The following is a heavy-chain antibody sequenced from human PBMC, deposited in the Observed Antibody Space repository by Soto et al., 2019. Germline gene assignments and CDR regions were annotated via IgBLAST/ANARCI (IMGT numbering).Heavy chain of an antibody. CDR1: GGTFSSYT. CDR3: ARDRAVGSDIDPGWFDY. J-gene: IGHJ4*02. CDR2: IIPILGIA. Sequence: QVQLVQSGAEVKKPGSSVKVSCKASGGTFSSYTISWVRQAPGQGLEWMGRIIPILGIANYAQKFQGRVTITADKSTSTAYMELSSLRSEDTAVYYCARDRAVGSDIDPGWFDYWGQGTLVTVSS. D-gene: IGHD1-26*01. V-gene: IGHV1-69*08.